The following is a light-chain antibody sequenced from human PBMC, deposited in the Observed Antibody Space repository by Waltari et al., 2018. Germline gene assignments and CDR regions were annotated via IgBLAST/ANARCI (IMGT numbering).Light chain of an antibody. CDR3: AAWDGSLEGWV. CDR1: SSNIGSNP. V-gene: IGLV1-44*01. Sequence: QSVLTQPPSASGTPGQRVTISCSGSSSNIGSNPVGWYLQVPGTAPKLLIYSNPPRASGVPERFSGSKSGPSASLAISWLQSEDEGDYYCAAWDGSLEGWVFGGGTRLTVL. J-gene: IGLJ3*02. CDR2: SNP.